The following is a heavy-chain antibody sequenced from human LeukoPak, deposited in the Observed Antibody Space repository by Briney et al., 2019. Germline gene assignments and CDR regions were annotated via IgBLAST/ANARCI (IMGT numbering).Heavy chain of an antibody. J-gene: IGHJ4*02. CDR1: GGSISSYY. CDR3: ARARGYSYGRVYFDY. CDR2: IYYSGST. D-gene: IGHD5-18*01. Sequence: NPSETLSLTCTVSGGSISSYYWSWILQPPGKGLEWIGYIYYSGSTNYNPSLKSRVTISVDTSKNQFSLKLSSVTAADTAVYYCARARGYSYGRVYFDYWGQGTLVTVSS. V-gene: IGHV4-59*01.